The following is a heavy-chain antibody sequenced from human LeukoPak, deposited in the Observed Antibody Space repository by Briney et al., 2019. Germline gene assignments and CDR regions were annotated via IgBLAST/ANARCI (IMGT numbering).Heavy chain of an antibody. Sequence: SETLSLTCTVYGGSFSGYYWNWIRQPPGKGLEWIGEINHSGSTNYNPSLKSRVTISVDTSKNQFSLKLSSVTAADTAVYYCARQLQPPYYYYGMDVWGQGTTVTVSS. V-gene: IGHV4-34*01. CDR1: GGSFSGYY. CDR2: INHSGST. D-gene: IGHD4-11*01. CDR3: ARQLQPPYYYYGMDV. J-gene: IGHJ6*02.